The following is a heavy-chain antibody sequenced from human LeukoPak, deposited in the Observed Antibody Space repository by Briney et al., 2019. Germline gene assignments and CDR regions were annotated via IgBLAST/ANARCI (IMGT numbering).Heavy chain of an antibody. J-gene: IGHJ3*02. V-gene: IGHV1-46*03. Sequence: ASVRVSFKASGYTFTSYYMHWLRQTPGQGLEWVGIINPRGGSTSYAQKFQGRVNMTRDTSTSTVYMELSSLRSEDTAVYYCARDYGGKLGGAFDIWGQGTMVTVSS. CDR1: GYTFTSYY. CDR3: ARDYGGKLGGAFDI. CDR2: INPRGGST. D-gene: IGHD4-23*01.